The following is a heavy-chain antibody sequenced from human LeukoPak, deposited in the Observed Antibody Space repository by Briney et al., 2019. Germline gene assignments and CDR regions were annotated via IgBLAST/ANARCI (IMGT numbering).Heavy chain of an antibody. V-gene: IGHV4-34*01. CDR3: ARVKGSVGATIDAFDI. Sequence: PSETLSLTXAVYGGSFSGYYWSWIRQPPGKGLEWIGEINHSGSTNYNPSLKSRVTISVDTSKNQFSLKLSSVTAADTAVYYCARVKGSVGATIDAFDIWGQGTMVTVSS. D-gene: IGHD1-26*01. CDR1: GGSFSGYY. CDR2: INHSGST. J-gene: IGHJ3*02.